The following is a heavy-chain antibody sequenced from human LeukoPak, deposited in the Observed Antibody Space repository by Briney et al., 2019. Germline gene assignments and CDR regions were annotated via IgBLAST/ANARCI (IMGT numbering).Heavy chain of an antibody. Sequence: PEGSLRLSCAASGFTFSSYGMHWVRQAPGKGLEWVAFIRYDGSNKYYADSVKGRFTISRDNSKNTLYLQMNSLRAEDTAVYYCAKDLTPTYYDFWSGSRLNWFDPWGQGTLVTVSS. CDR2: IRYDGSNK. D-gene: IGHD3-3*01. J-gene: IGHJ5*02. CDR3: AKDLTPTYYDFWSGSRLNWFDP. V-gene: IGHV3-30*02. CDR1: GFTFSSYG.